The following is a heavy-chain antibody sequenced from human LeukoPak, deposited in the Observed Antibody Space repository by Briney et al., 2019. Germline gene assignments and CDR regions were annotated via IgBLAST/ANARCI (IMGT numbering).Heavy chain of an antibody. CDR1: GFSFSRYY. Sequence: GGSLRLFCAASGFSFSRYYMSWVRQAPGKGLEWVSVLFSGGDTYYADSVKDRFSISRDSSRETLFLQMNSLRADDTAVYYCARQGYDSGFDYWGHGTMVTVSS. D-gene: IGHD5-12*01. J-gene: IGHJ4*01. CDR2: LFSGGDT. V-gene: IGHV3-66*04. CDR3: ARQGYDSGFDY.